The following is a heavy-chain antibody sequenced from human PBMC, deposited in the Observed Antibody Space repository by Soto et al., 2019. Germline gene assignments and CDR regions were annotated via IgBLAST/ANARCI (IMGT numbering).Heavy chain of an antibody. CDR3: GKDSDGYTSSGWFDP. CDR1: GFTLDDYA. J-gene: IGHJ5*02. CDR2: ISWNSGSR. V-gene: IGHV3-9*01. D-gene: IGHD6-6*01. Sequence: EVQLVESGGGLVQPGRSLRLSCAASGFTLDDYAMHWVRQAPGKGLEGVSGISWNSGSRGFADSVKGRFTISRDNAKNCLYLQMNSLSAEDTALYYCGKDSDGYTSSGWFDPWGQGCLVTVSS.